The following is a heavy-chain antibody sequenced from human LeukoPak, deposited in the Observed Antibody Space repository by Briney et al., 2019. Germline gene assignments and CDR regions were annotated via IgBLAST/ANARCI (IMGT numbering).Heavy chain of an antibody. Sequence: GGSLRLSCGASGFTFGTYWMHWVRQAPGKGLEWVAVISYDGSNKYYADSVKGRFTISRDNSKNTLYLQMNSLRAEDTAVYYCAKDHSSGPPYYYFDYWGQGTLVTVSS. CDR2: ISYDGSNK. V-gene: IGHV3-30*18. D-gene: IGHD6-19*01. J-gene: IGHJ4*02. CDR3: AKDHSSGPPYYYFDY. CDR1: GFTFGTYW.